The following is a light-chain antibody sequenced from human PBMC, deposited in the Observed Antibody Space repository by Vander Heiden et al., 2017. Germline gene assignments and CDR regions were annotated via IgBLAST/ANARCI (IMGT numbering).Light chain of an antibody. CDR2: MNS. Sequence: QSVLTQPPSASGTPGQRVTISCSGSISNIGSNYVYWYQQVPGTALKLLIYMNSQRPSGVPDRFSGSKSGTSGSLAISGLRSEDEADYYCAAWDDSLKGWVFGGGTKLTVL. CDR3: AAWDDSLKGWV. V-gene: IGLV1-47*01. J-gene: IGLJ3*02. CDR1: ISNIGSNY.